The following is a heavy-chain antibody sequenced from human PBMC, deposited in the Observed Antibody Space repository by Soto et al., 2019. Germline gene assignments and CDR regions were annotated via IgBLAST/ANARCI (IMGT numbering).Heavy chain of an antibody. D-gene: IGHD3-22*01. Sequence: GASVKVSCKASGYTFTNSGISWVRQAPGQGLEWMGWIGAYNGHTKYAQKLQGRVTMTTDTSTSTAYMELRSLKSDDTAVYYCAREDYYDSSGYLPVRYYFGMDVWGQGTTVTVPS. J-gene: IGHJ6*02. CDR1: GYTFTNSG. V-gene: IGHV1-18*01. CDR2: IGAYNGHT. CDR3: AREDYYDSSGYLPVRYYFGMDV.